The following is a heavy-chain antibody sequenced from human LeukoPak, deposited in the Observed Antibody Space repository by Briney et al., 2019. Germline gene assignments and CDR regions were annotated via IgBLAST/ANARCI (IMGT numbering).Heavy chain of an antibody. CDR2: IYYSGST. CDR1: GGSISSSSYY. Sequence: SETLSLTCTVSGGSISSSSYYWGWIRQPPGKGLEWIGSIYYSGSTYYNPSLKSRVTISVDTSKNQFSLKLSSVTAADTAVYYCARRTGTFDYWGQGTLVTVSS. V-gene: IGHV4-39*01. D-gene: IGHD7-27*01. CDR3: ARRTGTFDY. J-gene: IGHJ4*02.